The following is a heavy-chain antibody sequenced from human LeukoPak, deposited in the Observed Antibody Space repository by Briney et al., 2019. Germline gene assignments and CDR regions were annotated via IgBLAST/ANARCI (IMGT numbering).Heavy chain of an antibody. CDR1: GFTLSSYA. V-gene: IGHV3-23*01. CDR3: AKDLVSRRVGWWLVESYCYYYGMDV. D-gene: IGHD6-19*01. CDR2: ISGSGGST. J-gene: IGHJ6*02. Sequence: GGTLRLSCAASGFTLSSYAMIWVRQAPGKGLEWVSAISGSGGSTYYADSVKGQFTISRDNSKNTLYLQMNSLRAEDTAVYYCAKDLVSRRVGWWLVESYCYYYGMDVWGQGTTVTVSS.